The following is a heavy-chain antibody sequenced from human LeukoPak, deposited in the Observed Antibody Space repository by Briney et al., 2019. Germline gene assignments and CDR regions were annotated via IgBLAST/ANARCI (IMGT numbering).Heavy chain of an antibody. J-gene: IGHJ4*02. CDR2: INHSGRT. CDR1: GVSFSDYY. V-gene: IGHV4-34*01. D-gene: IGHD3-10*01. Sequence: PSGTPSLTCAVYGVSFSDYYYSLIPQPPRKRLEWIGEINHSGRTNSNPSLKSQVTISADPSKNQFALTLSSVPAADTVVYYCARGSRGLIIYYGLYYWGRESLLTVSS. CDR3: ARGSRGLIIYYGLYY.